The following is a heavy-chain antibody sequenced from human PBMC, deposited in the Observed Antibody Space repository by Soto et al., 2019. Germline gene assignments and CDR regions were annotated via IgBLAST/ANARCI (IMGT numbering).Heavy chain of an antibody. CDR3: AYYGTSYFFDP. Sequence: SGPTLVNPTQTLTLTCTFSGFSLTPGVGVGWIRQPPGKAPEWLALIYRPDDKRYSPSLRTRLTITKDTSKNQVVLTMTNMDPVDTGTYYCAYYGTSYFFDPWGQGTLVTVSS. V-gene: IGHV2-5*01. D-gene: IGHD3-10*01. J-gene: IGHJ5*02. CDR2: IYRPDDK. CDR1: GFSLTPGVG.